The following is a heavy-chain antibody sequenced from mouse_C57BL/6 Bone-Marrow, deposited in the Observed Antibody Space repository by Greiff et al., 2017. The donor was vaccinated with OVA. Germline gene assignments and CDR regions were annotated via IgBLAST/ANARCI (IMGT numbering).Heavy chain of an antibody. V-gene: IGHV3-6*01. CDR3: ARSSPLRRDFDY. D-gene: IGHD2-12*01. Sequence: EVQLQESGPGLVKPSQSLSLTCSVTGYSITSGYYWNWIRQFPGNKLEWMGYISYDGSNNYNPSLKNRISITRDTSKNQFFLKLNSVTTEDTATNYCARSSPLRRDFDYWGQGTTLTVSS. CDR1: GYSITSGYY. CDR2: ISYDGSN. J-gene: IGHJ2*01.